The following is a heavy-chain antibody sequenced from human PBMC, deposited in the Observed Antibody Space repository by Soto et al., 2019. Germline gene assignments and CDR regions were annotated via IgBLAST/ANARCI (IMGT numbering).Heavy chain of an antibody. D-gene: IGHD2-21*01. Sequence: EVQLLESGGGLVQPGGSLRLSCAASGFTFANSAMNWVRQAPGKGLEWVSVITGSGGNTYYTDSVKGRFTMSRDNSRNTLSLQMNGLRPVDTAVYYCAKGGRLCEDWGQGTLVTVSS. V-gene: IGHV3-23*01. CDR3: AKGGRLCED. J-gene: IGHJ4*02. CDR1: GFTFANSA. CDR2: ITGSGGNT.